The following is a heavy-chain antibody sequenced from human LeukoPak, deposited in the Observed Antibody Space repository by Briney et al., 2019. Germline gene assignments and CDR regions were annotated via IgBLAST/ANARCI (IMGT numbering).Heavy chain of an antibody. V-gene: IGHV3-48*01. J-gene: IGHJ4*02. Sequence: GGSLRLSCAASGFTFSSYSVNWVRQAPGKGLEWVSYISSSSSTIYYADSVKGRFTISRDNAKNSLYLQMNSLRAEDTAVYYCARDPTPHYDFWSGYYDYWGQGTLVTVSS. D-gene: IGHD3-3*01. CDR3: ARDPTPHYDFWSGYYDY. CDR1: GFTFSSYS. CDR2: ISSSSSTI.